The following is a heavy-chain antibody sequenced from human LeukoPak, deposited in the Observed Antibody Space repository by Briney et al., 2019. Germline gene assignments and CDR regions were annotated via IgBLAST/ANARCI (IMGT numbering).Heavy chain of an antibody. D-gene: IGHD3-10*01. CDR2: ISDDGIKK. J-gene: IGHJ4*02. V-gene: IGHV3-30*01. CDR1: GFTFSDYA. CDR3: AKLPKRWFGEFSYFDY. Sequence: PGRSLKLSCAASGFTFSDYAMHWVRQAPGKGLEWVAIISDDGIKKYYADSKKGRFTISRDNSKNTLYLQVNGLRPEGTAVYYCAKLPKRWFGEFSYFDYWGQGTLVTVSS.